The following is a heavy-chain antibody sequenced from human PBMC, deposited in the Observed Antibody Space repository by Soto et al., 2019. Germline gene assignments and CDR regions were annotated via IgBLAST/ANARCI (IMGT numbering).Heavy chain of an antibody. D-gene: IGHD3-3*01. CDR1: GGTFSSYA. CDR2: IIPIFGTA. J-gene: IGHJ6*02. Sequence: ASVKVSCKASGGTFSSYAISWVRQAPGQGLEWMGGIIPIFGTASYAQKFQGRVTITADESTSTAYMELSSLRSEDTAVYYCARDNPYYDFWSGYQGRYGMDVWGQGTTVTVSS. V-gene: IGHV1-69*13. CDR3: ARDNPYYDFWSGYQGRYGMDV.